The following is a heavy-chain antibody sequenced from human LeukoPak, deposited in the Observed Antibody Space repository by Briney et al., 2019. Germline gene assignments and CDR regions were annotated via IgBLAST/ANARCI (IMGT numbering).Heavy chain of an antibody. V-gene: IGHV4-39*01. J-gene: IGHJ5*02. CDR2: VYDSGST. Sequence: SETLSLTCTVSGGSITSGSYYWGWIRQPPGKGLEWIGSVYDSGSTYYNPSLKSRGTMSVDTSKNQFSLKLSSVTAADTAIYYCVARLGYCSGTSCYEFDPWGQGTLVTVSS. D-gene: IGHD2-2*01. CDR3: VARLGYCSGTSCYEFDP. CDR1: GGSITSGSYY.